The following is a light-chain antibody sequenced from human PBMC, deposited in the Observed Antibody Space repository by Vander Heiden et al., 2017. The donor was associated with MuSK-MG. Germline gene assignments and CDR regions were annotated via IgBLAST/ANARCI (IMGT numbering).Light chain of an antibody. CDR3: QAWDSSTVV. Sequence: SYQLPQPPSVSVSPGQTASITCPGDKLGDKSACWYQQKPGQSPVLVIYQDSKRPSGIPERFSGSNAGNTATLTISGTQAMDEADYYCQAWDSSTVVFGGGTKLTVL. V-gene: IGLV3-1*01. CDR1: KLGDKS. CDR2: QDS. J-gene: IGLJ2*01.